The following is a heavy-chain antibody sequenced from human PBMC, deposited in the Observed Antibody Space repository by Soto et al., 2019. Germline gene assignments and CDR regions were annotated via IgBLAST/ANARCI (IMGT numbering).Heavy chain of an antibody. CDR3: ARYPPTSSFSPYQTQDH. Sequence: PGGSLRLSCAASGFTFSDYYMTWIRQAPGKGLEWLSYINTDGSLTDYADSVKGRFAISRDNAKNSLYLQMNSPRAEDTGIYFCARYPPTSSFSPYQTQDHWGQGTLVTVSS. CDR2: INTDGSLT. D-gene: IGHD2-2*01. V-gene: IGHV3-11*06. CDR1: GFTFSDYY. J-gene: IGHJ4*02.